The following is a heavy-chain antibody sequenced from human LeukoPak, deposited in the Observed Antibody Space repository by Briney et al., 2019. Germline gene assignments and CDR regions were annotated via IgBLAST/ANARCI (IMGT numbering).Heavy chain of an antibody. CDR3: ARQREYYESSGYYSFDY. V-gene: IGHV4-59*08. CDR1: GGSISTYY. D-gene: IGHD3-22*01. Sequence: SETLSLTCTVSGGSISTYYWSWIRQPPGKGLEWIGYIYSSGSTNYDPSLKSRVTISVDTSKNQFSLKLSSVTAADTAVYYCARQREYYESSGYYSFDYWGQGTLVTVSS. J-gene: IGHJ4*02. CDR2: IYSSGST.